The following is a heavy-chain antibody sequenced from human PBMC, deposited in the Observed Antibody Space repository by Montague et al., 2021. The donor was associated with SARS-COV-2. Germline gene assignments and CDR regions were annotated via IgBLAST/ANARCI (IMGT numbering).Heavy chain of an antibody. CDR1: IGSISSGSYY. D-gene: IGHD3-3*01. J-gene: IGHJ4*02. CDR3: ARGHIFGPGARGFEH. CDR2: IYTSGST. V-gene: IGHV4-61*02. Sequence: TLSLTCTVSIGSISSGSYYWSWIRQPAGKGLEWIGRIYTSGSTNYNPSLKSRVTISVDTSKNQFSLKLSSVTAADTAVYYCARGHIFGPGARGFEHWGQGTLVTVAS.